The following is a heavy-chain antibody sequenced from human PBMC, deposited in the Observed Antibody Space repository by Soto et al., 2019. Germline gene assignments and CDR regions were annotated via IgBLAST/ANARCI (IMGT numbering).Heavy chain of an antibody. CDR2: TYTGGYT. J-gene: IGHJ4*02. CDR1: GFIVSDNY. V-gene: IGHV3-53*01. D-gene: IGHD3-22*01. CDR3: ARDWGPYYYDSSGRFLAY. Sequence: GGSLRLSCVSSGFIVSDNYINWVRQAPGKGLEWVSVTYTGGYTYYADSVKGRFTISRDNSKNTLYLQMNSLRAEDTAVYYCARDWGPYYYDSSGRFLAYWGQGTLVTVSS.